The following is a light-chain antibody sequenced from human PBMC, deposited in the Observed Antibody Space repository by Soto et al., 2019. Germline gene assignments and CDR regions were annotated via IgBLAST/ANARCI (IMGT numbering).Light chain of an antibody. CDR3: QQSHSAPLT. CDR2: AAS. Sequence: QMTQSPSSLFASVGDRVTNTCRASQSISSHLNWYQQKVGQTPRLLIYAASTLQSEVPPRFSGSGSGTEFTLTISGLQREDFATYYCQQSHSAPLTFGGGTKIQI. J-gene: IGKJ4*01. CDR1: QSISSH. V-gene: IGKV1-39*01.